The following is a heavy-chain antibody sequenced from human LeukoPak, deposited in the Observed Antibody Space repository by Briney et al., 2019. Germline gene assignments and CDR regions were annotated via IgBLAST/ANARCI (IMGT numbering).Heavy chain of an antibody. CDR2: INHSGST. J-gene: IGHJ4*02. Sequence: SETLSLTCAVYGGSFSGYYWSWIRQPPGKGLEWIGEINHSGSTNYNPSLKSRVTISVDTSKNQFSLKLSSVTAADTAVYYCARGSSPVPAHDYWGQGTLVTVSS. CDR3: ARGSSPVPAHDY. CDR1: GGSFSGYY. V-gene: IGHV4-34*01. D-gene: IGHD2-2*01.